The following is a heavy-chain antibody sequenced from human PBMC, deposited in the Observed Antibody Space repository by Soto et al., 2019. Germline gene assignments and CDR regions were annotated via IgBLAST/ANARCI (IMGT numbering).Heavy chain of an antibody. D-gene: IGHD1-7*01. CDR2: IIPIFGTA. CDR1: GGTFSSYA. CDR3: ASVEGSNNWNYEGFGRGYYYYYGMDV. J-gene: IGHJ6*02. Sequence: SVKVSCKASGGTFSSYAISWVRQAPGQGLEWMGGIIPIFGTANYAQKFQGRVTITADESTSTAYMELSSLRSEDTAVYYCASVEGSNNWNYEGFGRGYYYYYGMDVWGQGTTVTVSS. V-gene: IGHV1-69*13.